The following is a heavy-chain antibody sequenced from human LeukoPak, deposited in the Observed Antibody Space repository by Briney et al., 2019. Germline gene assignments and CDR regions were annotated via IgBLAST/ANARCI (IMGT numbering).Heavy chain of an antibody. D-gene: IGHD2-8*01. CDR3: ARALCINGICEWFDP. V-gene: IGHV4-61*02. J-gene: IGHJ5*02. CDR2: IETSGST. CDR1: GGSISSGSYY. Sequence: SQTLSLTCTVSGGSISSGSYYWSWIRQPAGKGGEWIGRIETSGSTNYNPSLKSRVTISVDTSKNQFSLKLRSVTAADTAVYYCARALCINGICEWFDPWGQGTLVTVSS.